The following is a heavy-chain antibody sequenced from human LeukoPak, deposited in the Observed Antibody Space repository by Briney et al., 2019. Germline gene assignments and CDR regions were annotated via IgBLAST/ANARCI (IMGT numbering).Heavy chain of an antibody. CDR3: AREGGSYYGEGFDY. Sequence: PSETLSLTCTVSGGSISNYYWSRIRQPPGKGLEWIGFIYYSGSTNYNPSLKSRVTISVDTSKNQFSLKVRSVTAADTAVYYCAREGGSYYGEGFDYWGQGTLVTVSS. CDR1: GGSISNYY. D-gene: IGHD1-26*01. CDR2: IYYSGST. V-gene: IGHV4-59*12. J-gene: IGHJ4*02.